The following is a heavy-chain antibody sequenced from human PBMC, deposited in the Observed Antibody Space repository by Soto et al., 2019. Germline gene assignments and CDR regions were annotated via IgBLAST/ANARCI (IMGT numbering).Heavy chain of an antibody. CDR3: ARLQFGEGFDY. CDR1: GGSISGGGFS. V-gene: IGHV4-30-2*01. CDR2: ILHTGGT. J-gene: IGHJ4*02. D-gene: IGHD3-10*01. Sequence: SETLSLTCAVSGGSISGGGFSWSWIRQPPGKGLEWIGYILHTGGTQYNPSLKSRVSMSVDKSKNQFSLHLTSVTAADTAVYYCARLQFGEGFDYWGQGALVTVFS.